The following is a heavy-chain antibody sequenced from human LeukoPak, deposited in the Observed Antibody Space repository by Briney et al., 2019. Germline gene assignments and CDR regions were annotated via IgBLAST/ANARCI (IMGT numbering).Heavy chain of an antibody. CDR2: IYSTGSI. Sequence: PSETLSLTCTVSDCSISSYYWTWIRQPPGKGLEWLGYIYSTGSISYNPSLESRVTISIDTSKNTFSLKLTSVTAADTAVYFCARWNLDLAYDIWGQGTMVTVSS. V-gene: IGHV4-59*08. D-gene: IGHD1-1*01. J-gene: IGHJ3*02. CDR3: ARWNLDLAYDI. CDR1: DCSISSYY.